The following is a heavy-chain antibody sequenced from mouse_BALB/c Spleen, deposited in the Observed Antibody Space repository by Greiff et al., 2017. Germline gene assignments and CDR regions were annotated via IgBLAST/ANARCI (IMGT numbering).Heavy chain of an antibody. D-gene: IGHD2-2*01. CDR2: ISSGSSTI. CDR3: ARYGYYYAMDY. CDR1: GFTFSSFG. J-gene: IGHJ4*01. Sequence: EVQGVESGGGLVQPGGSRKLSCAASGFTFSSFGMHWVRQAPEKGLEWVAYISSGSSTIYYADTVKGRFTISRDNPKNTLFLQMTSLRSEDTAMYYCARYGYYYAMDYWGQGTSVTVSS. V-gene: IGHV5-17*02.